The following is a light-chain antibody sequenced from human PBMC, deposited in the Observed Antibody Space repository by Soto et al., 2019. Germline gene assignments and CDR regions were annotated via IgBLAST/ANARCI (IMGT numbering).Light chain of an antibody. Sequence: DIQMTQSPSTLSASVGDRXTITXRASQSISSWLAWYQQKPGKAPNLLIYKASSLESGVPPRFSGSGSGTEFTLTISSLQPDDFATYHCQQYKSYPWTFGQGTKVEIK. CDR1: QSISSW. V-gene: IGKV1-5*03. J-gene: IGKJ1*01. CDR3: QQYKSYPWT. CDR2: KAS.